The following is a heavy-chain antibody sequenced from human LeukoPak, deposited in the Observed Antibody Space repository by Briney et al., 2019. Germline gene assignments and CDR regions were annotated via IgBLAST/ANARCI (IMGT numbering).Heavy chain of an antibody. CDR2: ISGSGGST. J-gene: IGHJ5*02. CDR3: AKGPNVLGTNWFDP. CDR1: GFTVSSNY. D-gene: IGHD3-16*01. Sequence: GGSLRLSCAASGFTVSSNYMSWVRQAPGKGLEWVSAISGSGGSTYYADSVKGRFTISRDNSKNTLYLQMNSLRAEDTAVYYCAKGPNVLGTNWFDPWGQGTLVTVSS. V-gene: IGHV3-23*01.